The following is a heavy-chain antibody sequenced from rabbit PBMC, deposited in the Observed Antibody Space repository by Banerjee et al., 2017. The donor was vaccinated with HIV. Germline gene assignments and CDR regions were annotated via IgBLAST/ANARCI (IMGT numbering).Heavy chain of an antibody. J-gene: IGHJ3*01. CDR3: ARTDDSSGWTRLDL. Sequence: QEQLEESGGGLVQPEGSLTLTCTASGFSFSNRYVMCWVRQAPGKGLEWIACIYAGTSGNTYYASWAKGRFTISKTSSTTVTLQMTSLTAADTATYSCARTDDSSGWTRLDLWGQGTLVTVS. CDR1: GFSFSNRYV. V-gene: IGHV1S45*01. CDR2: IYAGTSGNT. D-gene: IGHD4-1*01.